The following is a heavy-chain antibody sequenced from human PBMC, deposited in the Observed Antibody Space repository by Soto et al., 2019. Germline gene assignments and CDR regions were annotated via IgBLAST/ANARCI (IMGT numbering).Heavy chain of an antibody. J-gene: IGHJ5*02. D-gene: IGHD3-22*01. CDR1: GGSISSGGYY. CDR3: ARTSYDSSGTAADP. V-gene: IGHV4-31*03. CDR2: IYYSGST. Sequence: TLSLTCTVSGGSISSGGYYWSWIRQHPGKGLEWIGYIYYSGSTYYNPSLKSRVTISVDTSKKQISLKLSSMTAADTALYYCARTSYDSSGTAADPWGQGTLVTVSS.